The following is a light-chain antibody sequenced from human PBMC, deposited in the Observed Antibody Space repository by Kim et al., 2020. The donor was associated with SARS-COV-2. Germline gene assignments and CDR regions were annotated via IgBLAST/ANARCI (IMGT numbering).Light chain of an antibody. V-gene: IGKV1-39*01. J-gene: IGKJ1*01. CDR1: QTVSTH. Sequence: ASVGDRVTISCRASQTVSTHLNWYQQKPGKAPNLLIFATSNLQSGVPSRFSGSGSGTDFTLTISTLQPEDFATYYCQQSFTSPWTFGQGTKVDIK. CDR3: QQSFTSPWT. CDR2: ATS.